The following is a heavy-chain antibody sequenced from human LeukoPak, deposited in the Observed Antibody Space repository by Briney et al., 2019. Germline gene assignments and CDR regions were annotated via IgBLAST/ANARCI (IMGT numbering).Heavy chain of an antibody. J-gene: IGHJ5*02. CDR2: IYYTGST. CDR3: ARGAGVSSGGWFDP. D-gene: IGHD5/OR15-5a*01. V-gene: IGHV4-59*01. Sequence: PSETLPLTCTVSGGYISSYFWSWIRQAPGKGLEWIAYIYYTGSTNHNPSLKRRVTISVDTSKNPFSLKVTSVTAADTAVYYCARGAGVSSGGWFDPWGQGTLVTVSS. CDR1: GGYISSYF.